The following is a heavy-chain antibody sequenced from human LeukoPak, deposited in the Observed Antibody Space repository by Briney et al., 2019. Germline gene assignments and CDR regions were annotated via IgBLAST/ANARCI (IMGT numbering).Heavy chain of an antibody. D-gene: IGHD3-9*01. CDR2: ISAYNGNT. CDR3: ARDRQGRYFDWLLDY. Sequence: ASVKVSCKASGYTFTSYGISWVRQAPGQGLEWMGWISAYNGNTNYAQKLQGRVTMTTDTSTSTAYTELRSLRSDDTAVYYCARDRQGRYFDWLLDYWGQGTLVTVSS. J-gene: IGHJ4*02. V-gene: IGHV1-18*01. CDR1: GYTFTSYG.